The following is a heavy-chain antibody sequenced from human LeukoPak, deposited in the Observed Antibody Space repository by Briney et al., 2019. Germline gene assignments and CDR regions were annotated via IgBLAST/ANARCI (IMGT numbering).Heavy chain of an antibody. D-gene: IGHD5-18*01. CDR2: ISSSSSYI. J-gene: IGHJ4*02. Sequence: PGGSLRLSCAASGFTFSSYSMNWVRQAPGKGLECVSSISSSSSYIYYADSVKGRFTISRDNAKNSLYLQMNSLRAEDTAVYYCASDYVDTAMVTKYWGQGALVTVSS. V-gene: IGHV3-21*01. CDR1: GFTFSSYS. CDR3: ASDYVDTAMVTKY.